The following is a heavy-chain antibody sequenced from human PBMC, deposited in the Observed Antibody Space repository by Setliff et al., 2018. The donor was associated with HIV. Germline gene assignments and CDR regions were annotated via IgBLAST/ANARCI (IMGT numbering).Heavy chain of an antibody. CDR3: ARSIVPVASGYYYFEY. V-gene: IGHV4-39*01. CDR1: GGSINSTSYY. J-gene: IGHJ4*01. Sequence: SETLSLTCTVSGGSINSTSYYWGWIRQPPGNGLEWIGSIYHTGSTYYKPSLQSRVTISVDTSKNHFSLRLSSVAAGDTAVYYCARSIVPVASGYYYFEYWFHGTLVTVSS. D-gene: IGHD3-3*01. CDR2: IYHTGST.